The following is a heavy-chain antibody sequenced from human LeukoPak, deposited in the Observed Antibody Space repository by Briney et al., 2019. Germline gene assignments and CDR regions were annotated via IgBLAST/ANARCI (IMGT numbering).Heavy chain of an antibody. D-gene: IGHD3-9*01. J-gene: IGHJ4*02. V-gene: IGHV4-30-2*06. CDR2: IYHSGGT. CDR1: GGSTNSGGYS. CDR3: ARRYYDILTGYQYFDY. Sequence: SETLSLTCAVSGGSTNSGGYSWSWIRQSPGQGLEWIGYIYHSGGTFYNPSLQSRVTISLGRAENHFSLRLNSVTVADTAVYYCARRYYDILTGYQYFDYWGQGTLVTVSS.